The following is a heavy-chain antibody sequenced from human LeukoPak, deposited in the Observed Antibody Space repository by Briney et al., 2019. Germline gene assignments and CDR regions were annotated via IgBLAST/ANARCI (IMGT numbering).Heavy chain of an antibody. CDR1: GFTFSSYG. V-gene: IGHV3-30*18. CDR2: ISYDGSNK. D-gene: IGHD1-14*01. CDR3: AKETGRVVELAFDI. Sequence: GRSLRLSCAASGFTFSSYGMHWVRQAPGKGLEWVAVISYDGSNKYYADSVKGRFTISRDNSKNTLYLQMNSLRAEDTAVYYCAKETGRVVELAFDIWGQGTMVTVSS. J-gene: IGHJ3*02.